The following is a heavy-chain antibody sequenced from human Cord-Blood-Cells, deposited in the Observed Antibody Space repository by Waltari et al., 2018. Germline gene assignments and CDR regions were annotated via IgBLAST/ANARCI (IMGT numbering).Heavy chain of an antibody. Sequence: QVQLVQSGAEVKKPGASVKVSCKASGYTFTSYDISWVRQATGQGLEWMGWMNPNSGNTGYAQKFQGRVTMTRNTSISTAYMELSSLRSEDTAVYYCARGQGSFYCSSTSCYFDYWGQGTLVTVSS. D-gene: IGHD2-2*01. V-gene: IGHV1-8*01. CDR2: MNPNSGNT. J-gene: IGHJ4*02. CDR3: ARGQGSFYCSSTSCYFDY. CDR1: GYTFTSYD.